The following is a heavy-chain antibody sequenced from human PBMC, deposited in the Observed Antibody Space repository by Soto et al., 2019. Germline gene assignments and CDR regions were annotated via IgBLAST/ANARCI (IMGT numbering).Heavy chain of an antibody. Sequence: SVKVSCKASGGTFSSYTISWVRQAPGQGLEWMGRIIPILGIANYAQKFQGRVTITADKSTSTAYMELSSLRSEDTAVYYCARAPTAGAVPFDYWGQGTLVTVSS. CDR2: IIPILGIA. D-gene: IGHD1-26*01. J-gene: IGHJ4*02. CDR3: ARAPTAGAVPFDY. CDR1: GGTFSSYT. V-gene: IGHV1-69*02.